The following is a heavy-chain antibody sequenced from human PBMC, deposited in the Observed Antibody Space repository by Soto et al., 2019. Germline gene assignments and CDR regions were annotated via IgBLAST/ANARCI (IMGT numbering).Heavy chain of an antibody. Sequence: QVQLVQSGAEVKKPGSSVKVSCKASGGTFSSYAISWVRQAPGQGLEWMGGIIPIFGTANYAQKFQGRVTITADESTSIAYMELSSLRSEDTAVYYCAPIAAAGTGAYGMDVWAKGPRSPSP. CDR1: GGTFSSYA. CDR2: IIPIFGTA. D-gene: IGHD6-13*01. CDR3: APIAAAGTGAYGMDV. V-gene: IGHV1-69*01. J-gene: IGHJ6*02.